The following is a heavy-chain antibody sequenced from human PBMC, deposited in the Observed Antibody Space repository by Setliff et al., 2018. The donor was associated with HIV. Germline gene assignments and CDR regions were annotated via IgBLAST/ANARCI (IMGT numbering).Heavy chain of an antibody. Sequence: ASVKVSCKASGYNLAGYFMHWVRQAPGQGLEWMGWINPNSGGTNYAQKFQGRATMTRDTSSSTAYMELSRLRSDDTAVYYCARGAGSPHWYYDTWSGPSSGYFQHWAQGTLVTVSS. CDR2: INPNSGGT. D-gene: IGHD3-3*01. V-gene: IGHV1-2*02. J-gene: IGHJ1*01. CDR3: ARGAGSPHWYYDTWSGPSSGYFQH. CDR1: GYNLAGYF.